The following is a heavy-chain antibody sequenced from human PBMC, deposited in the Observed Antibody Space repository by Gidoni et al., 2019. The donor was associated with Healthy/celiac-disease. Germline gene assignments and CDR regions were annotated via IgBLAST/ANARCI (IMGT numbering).Heavy chain of an antibody. CDR2: IYTSGST. Sequence: QVQLQESGPGLVKPSQTLSLTCPVSGGSICSGSYYWSWIRQPAGKGLEWIGRIYTSGSTNYKPSLKSRVTISVDTSKNQFSLKLSSVTAADTAVYYCARVRVRGYNYQGWFDPWGQGTLVTVSS. V-gene: IGHV4-61*02. J-gene: IGHJ5*02. CDR1: GGSICSGSYY. CDR3: ARVRVRGYNYQGWFDP. D-gene: IGHD5-12*01.